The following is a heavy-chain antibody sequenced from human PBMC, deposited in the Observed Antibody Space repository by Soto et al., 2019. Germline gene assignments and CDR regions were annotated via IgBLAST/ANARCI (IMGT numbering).Heavy chain of an antibody. CDR2: ISYDGSNK. CDR1: GFTFSSYA. J-gene: IGHJ6*02. CDR3: ARDGAVAGSYYYGMDV. V-gene: IGHV3-30-3*01. Sequence: VGSLRLSCAASGFTFSSYAMHWVRQAPGKGLEWVAVISYDGSNKYYADSVKGRFTISRDNSKNTLYLQMNSLRAEDTAVYYCARDGAVAGSYYYGMDVWGQGTTVTVSS. D-gene: IGHD6-19*01.